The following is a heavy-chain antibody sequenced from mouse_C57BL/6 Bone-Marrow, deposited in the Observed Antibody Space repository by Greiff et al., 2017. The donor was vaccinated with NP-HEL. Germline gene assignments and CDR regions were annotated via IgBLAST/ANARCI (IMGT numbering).Heavy chain of an antibody. CDR1: GYTFTSYW. Sequence: DVKLQESGTVLARPGASVKMSCKTSGYTFTSYWMHWVKQRPGQGLEWIGAIYPGNSDTSYNQKFKGKAKLTAVTSASTAYMELSSLTNEDSAVYYCTGFITTVVAHWYFDVWGTGTTVTVSS. CDR3: TGFITTVVAHWYFDV. CDR2: IYPGNSDT. V-gene: IGHV1-5*01. D-gene: IGHD1-1*01. J-gene: IGHJ1*03.